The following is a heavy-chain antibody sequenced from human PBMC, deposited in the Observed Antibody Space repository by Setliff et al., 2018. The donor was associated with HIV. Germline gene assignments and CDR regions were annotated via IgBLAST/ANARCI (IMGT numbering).Heavy chain of an antibody. CDR2: MNPNSGNT. V-gene: IGHV1-8*01. D-gene: IGHD3-9*01. CDR3: ARTWGAGVTGYWFEP. J-gene: IGHJ5*02. Sequence: ASVKVSCKASGYTFTKFDINWVRQATGQGLEWMGWMNPNSGNTGFAQKFQGRVTMTRNTSISTAYMELRSLRSEDTAVYFCARTWGAGVTGYWFEPWGQGTGVTVSS. CDR1: GYTFTKFD.